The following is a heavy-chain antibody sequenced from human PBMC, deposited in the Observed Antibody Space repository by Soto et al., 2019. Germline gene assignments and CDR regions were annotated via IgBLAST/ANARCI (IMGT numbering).Heavy chain of an antibody. CDR3: AIIPGGDASTGFDY. V-gene: IGHV3-23*01. Sequence: EVQLLESGGGLVQPGGSLRLSCAASGFTFSSYAMSWVRQAPGKGLEWVSAISGSGGSTYYADSVKGRFTISRDNSKNTLYRQINSLNAEDTAVYYCAIIPGGDASTGFDYWGQGTLVTVSS. CDR2: ISGSGGST. J-gene: IGHJ4*02. CDR1: GFTFSSYA. D-gene: IGHD2-21*02.